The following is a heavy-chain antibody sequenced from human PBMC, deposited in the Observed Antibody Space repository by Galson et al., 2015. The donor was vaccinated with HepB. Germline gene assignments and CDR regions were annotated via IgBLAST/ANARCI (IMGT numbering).Heavy chain of an antibody. D-gene: IGHD6-19*01. Sequence: SVKVSCKASGYTFTSYVISWVRQAPGQGLEWLGRIGGYNGHTNYAQNLQNKVTMTTDTSTSTAYLELRRLKSDDTAIYYCARGGTGSDYWGQGTLVTVSS. J-gene: IGHJ4*02. CDR3: ARGGTGSDY. CDR2: IGGYNGHT. V-gene: IGHV1-18*04. CDR1: GYTFTSYV.